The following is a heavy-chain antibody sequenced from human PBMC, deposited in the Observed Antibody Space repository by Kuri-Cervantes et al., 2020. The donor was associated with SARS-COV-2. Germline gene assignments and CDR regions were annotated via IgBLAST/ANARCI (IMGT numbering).Heavy chain of an antibody. V-gene: IGHV3-64*02. CDR3: AKDVINGGQWLVGGFDY. D-gene: IGHD6-19*01. CDR2: ITSDGDTT. J-gene: IGHJ4*02. CDR1: GFTFSTYR. Sequence: GGSLRLSCAASGFTFSTYRMHWIRQAPGKGLEYVSAITSDGDTTFYADSVKGRFTISRDNSKNTLYLQMNSLRAEDTAVYYCAKDVINGGQWLVGGFDYWGQGTLVTVSS.